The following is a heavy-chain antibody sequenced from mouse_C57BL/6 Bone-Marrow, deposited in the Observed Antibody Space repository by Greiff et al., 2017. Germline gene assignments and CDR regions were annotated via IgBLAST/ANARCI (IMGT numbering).Heavy chain of an antibody. Sequence: EVQLQQSGPVLVKPGASVKMSCKASGYTFTDYYMNWVKQSHGKSLEWIGVINPYNGGTSYNQKFKGKATLTVDKSSSTAYMELNSLTSEDSAVYYGARGAQATSWFAYWGQGTLVTVSA. CDR2: INPYNGGT. V-gene: IGHV1-19*01. D-gene: IGHD3-2*02. CDR3: ARGAQATSWFAY. J-gene: IGHJ3*01. CDR1: GYTFTDYY.